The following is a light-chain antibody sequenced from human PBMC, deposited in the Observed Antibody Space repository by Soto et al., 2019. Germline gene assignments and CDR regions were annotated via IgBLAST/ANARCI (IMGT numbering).Light chain of an antibody. J-gene: IGKJ1*01. CDR1: QSFNSNY. V-gene: IGKV3-20*01. Sequence: EIVLTQSPGTLSLSPGERATLSCRASQSFNSNYLAWYQQKPGQAPRLLIYGASSRATGIPARFSGSGSGTEFTLTISSLQSEDFAVYYCQQYHSWPPRTFGQGTKVDIK. CDR3: QQYHSWPPRT. CDR2: GAS.